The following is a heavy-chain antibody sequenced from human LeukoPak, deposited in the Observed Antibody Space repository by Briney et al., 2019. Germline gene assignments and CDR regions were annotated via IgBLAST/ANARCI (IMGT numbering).Heavy chain of an antibody. CDR1: GFTLTTYG. D-gene: IGHD6-19*01. J-gene: IGHJ4*02. Sequence: GGSLRLSCADSGFTLTTYGMTWVRQAPGKRLEWVAVISGMGGRTYYADSVKGRFTISRDNSDNTLYLQMNSLRVEDTAVYYCAKTVADHDYWGQGTLVTVSS. V-gene: IGHV3-23*01. CDR2: ISGMGGRT. CDR3: AKTVADHDY.